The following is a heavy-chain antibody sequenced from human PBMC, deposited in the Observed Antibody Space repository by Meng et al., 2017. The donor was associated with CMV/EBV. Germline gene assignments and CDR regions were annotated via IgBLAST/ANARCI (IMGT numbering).Heavy chain of an antibody. CDR1: GGSVSSGSYY. V-gene: IGHV4-61*01. D-gene: IGHD3-10*01. Sequence: GSLRLSCTVSGGSVSSGSYYWSWIRPPPGKGLEWIGYIYYSGSTNYNPSLKTRVTISVDTSKNQFSLKLSSVTAADTAVYYCASGKYYYGSGSYYNPDYWGQGTLVTVSS. CDR2: IYYSGST. CDR3: ASGKYYYGSGSYYNPDY. J-gene: IGHJ4*02.